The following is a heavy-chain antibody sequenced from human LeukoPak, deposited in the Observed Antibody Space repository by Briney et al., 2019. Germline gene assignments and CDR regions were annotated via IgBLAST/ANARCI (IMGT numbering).Heavy chain of an antibody. CDR3: ARVLITHSSSWYPLWKNNWFDP. D-gene: IGHD6-13*01. Sequence: SETLSLTCTVSGGSISSYYWSWIRQHPGKGLEWIGYIYYSGSTYYNPSLKSRVTISVDTSKNQFSLKLSSVTAADTAVYYCARVLITHSSSWYPLWKNNWFDPWGQGTLVTVSS. CDR2: IYYSGST. CDR1: GGSISSYY. J-gene: IGHJ5*02. V-gene: IGHV4-59*06.